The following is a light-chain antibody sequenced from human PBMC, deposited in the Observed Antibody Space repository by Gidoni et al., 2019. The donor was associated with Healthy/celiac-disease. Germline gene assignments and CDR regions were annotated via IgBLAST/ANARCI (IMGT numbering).Light chain of an antibody. CDR1: QSVLYSSNNKNY. Sequence: DIVMTQSPDPLAVSLGERATINCKSSQSVLYSSNNKNYLAWYQQKPGQPPKLLIYWASTRESGVPDRFSGSGSGTDFTLTISSLQAEDVAVYYCQQSYSTPWTFGQGTKVEIK. CDR2: WAS. V-gene: IGKV4-1*01. J-gene: IGKJ1*01. CDR3: QQSYSTPWT.